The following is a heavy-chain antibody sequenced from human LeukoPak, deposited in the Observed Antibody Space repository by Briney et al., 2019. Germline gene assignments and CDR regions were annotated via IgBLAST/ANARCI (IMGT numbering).Heavy chain of an antibody. J-gene: IGHJ5*02. D-gene: IGHD3-16*01. CDR1: GFTFSSYA. CDR3: AKGKSMITFGGVIVH. CDR2: ISGSGGST. V-gene: IGHV3-23*01. Sequence: GGSLRLSCAASGFTFSSYAMSWVRQAPGKGLEWVSAISGSGGSTYYADSVKGRFTISRDNSKNTLYLQMNSERAEDTAVYYCAKGKSMITFGGVIVHWGQGTLVTVSS.